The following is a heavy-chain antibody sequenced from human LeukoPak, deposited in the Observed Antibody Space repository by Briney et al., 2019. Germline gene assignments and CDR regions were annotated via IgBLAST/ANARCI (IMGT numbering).Heavy chain of an antibody. CDR3: VRGFMGANFDY. CDR2: IHFSGST. J-gene: IGHJ4*02. V-gene: IGHV4-59*01. CDR1: GGSISSYY. Sequence: SETLSLTCSVSGGSISSYYWSWIRQSPDKGLELIGYIHFSGSTDYNPSLKSRVTISVDTSKNQFSLRLSSVTAADTAVYYCVRGFMGANFDYWGQGTLVTVSS. D-gene: IGHD3-16*01.